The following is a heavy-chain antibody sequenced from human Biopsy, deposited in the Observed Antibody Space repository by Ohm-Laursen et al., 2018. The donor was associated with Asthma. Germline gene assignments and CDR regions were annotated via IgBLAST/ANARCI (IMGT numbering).Heavy chain of an antibody. Sequence: GSSVKVSCKSLGGTFNTYVIGWVRQAPGQGLEWMGGINSVFGTTTYPQKFQDRVTITADDSTSTVYMELSIPRSEDTAVYYCARKAGSCISRTCYSLDFWGQGTLVTVSS. V-gene: IGHV1-69*01. CDR1: GGTFNTYV. CDR2: INSVFGTT. J-gene: IGHJ4*02. CDR3: ARKAGSCISRTCYSLDF. D-gene: IGHD2-2*01.